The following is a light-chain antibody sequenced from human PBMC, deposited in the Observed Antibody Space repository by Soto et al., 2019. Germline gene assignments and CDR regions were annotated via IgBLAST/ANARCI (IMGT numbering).Light chain of an antibody. CDR2: SNN. CDR1: SSNIGSNT. Sequence: QSALTQPPSASGTPGQRVTISCAGSSSNIGSNTVNWYQQLPGTAPKLLIYSNNQRPSGVPDRFSDSKSGTSASLAISGLQSEDEADYYCAAWDDSLNGYYVFGTGTKVTV. J-gene: IGLJ1*01. V-gene: IGLV1-44*01. CDR3: AAWDDSLNGYYV.